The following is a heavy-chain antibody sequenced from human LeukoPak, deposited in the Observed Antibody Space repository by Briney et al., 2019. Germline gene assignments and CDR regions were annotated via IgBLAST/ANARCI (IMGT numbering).Heavy chain of an antibody. CDR1: GFTFSSYA. V-gene: IGHV3-30*04. D-gene: IGHD2-15*01. Sequence: PGGSLRLSCAASGFTFSSYAMHWVRQAPGKGLEWVAVISYDGSNKYYADSVKGRFTISRDNSKKTLYLQMNSLRAEDTAVYYCARDGLPCSGGSCYSDAFDIWGQGTMVTVSS. CDR2: ISYDGSNK. J-gene: IGHJ3*02. CDR3: ARDGLPCSGGSCYSDAFDI.